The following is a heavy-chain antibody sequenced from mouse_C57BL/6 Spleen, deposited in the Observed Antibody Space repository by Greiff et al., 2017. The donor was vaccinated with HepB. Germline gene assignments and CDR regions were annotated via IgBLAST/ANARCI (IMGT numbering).Heavy chain of an antibody. CDR1: GYTFTSYW. CDR2: IDPSDSET. D-gene: IGHD2-4*01. Sequence: QVQLQQPGAELARPGSSVKLSCKASGYTFTSYWMHWVKQRPIQGLEWIGNIDPSDSETHYNQKFKDKATLTVDKSSSTAYMQLSSLTSEDSAVYYCARTGYYDYEGGYAMDYWGQGTSVTVSS. V-gene: IGHV1-52*01. CDR3: ARTGYYDYEGGYAMDY. J-gene: IGHJ4*01.